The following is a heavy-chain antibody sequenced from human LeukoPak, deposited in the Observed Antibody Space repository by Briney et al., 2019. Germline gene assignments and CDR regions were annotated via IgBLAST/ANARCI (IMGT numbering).Heavy chain of an antibody. D-gene: IGHD2-2*01. Sequence: GGSLRLSCAASGFTFSSYGMHWVRQAPGKGLEWVAVISYDGSNKYYADSVKGRFTISRDNSKNTLYLQMNSLRTEDTAVYYCARVLVPAAILDAFDIWGQGTMVTVSS. CDR1: GFTFSSYG. J-gene: IGHJ3*02. CDR3: ARVLVPAAILDAFDI. CDR2: ISYDGSNK. V-gene: IGHV3-30*03.